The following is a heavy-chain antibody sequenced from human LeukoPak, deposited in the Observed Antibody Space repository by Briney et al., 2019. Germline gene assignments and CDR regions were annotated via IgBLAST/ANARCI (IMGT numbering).Heavy chain of an antibody. CDR3: ARDGGGFGEFNYFDY. CDR2: ISYDGSNK. CDR1: GFTFSSYA. D-gene: IGHD3-10*01. Sequence: PGRSLRLSCAASGFTFSSYAMHWVRQAPGKGLEWVAVISYDGSNKYYADSVKGRFTISRDNSKNTLYLQMNSLRAEDTAVYYCARDGGGFGEFNYFDYWGQGTLVTVSS. J-gene: IGHJ4*02. V-gene: IGHV3-30*04.